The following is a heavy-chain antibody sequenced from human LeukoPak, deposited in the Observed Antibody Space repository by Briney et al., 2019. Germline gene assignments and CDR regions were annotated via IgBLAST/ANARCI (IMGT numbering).Heavy chain of an antibody. CDR2: ISYDGSNQ. J-gene: IGHJ6*02. CDR1: GFTFSNYG. D-gene: IGHD7-27*01. V-gene: IGHV3-30*03. CDR3: ARSGVPHGTDV. Sequence: PGGSLRLSCAASGFTFSNYGMHWVRQAPGKGLEWVALISYDGSNQYFADSVEGRFTISRDNSKNTLYLQMNSLRAEDTAVHYCARSGVPHGTDVWGQGTTVTVSS.